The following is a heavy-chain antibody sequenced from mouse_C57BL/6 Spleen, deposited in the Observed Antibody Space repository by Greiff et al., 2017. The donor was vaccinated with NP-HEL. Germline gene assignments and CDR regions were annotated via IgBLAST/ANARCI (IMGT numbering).Heavy chain of an antibody. Sequence: QVQLQQPGAELVMPGASVKLSCKASGYTFTSYWMHWVKQRPGQGLEWIGEIDPSDSYTNYNQKFKGKSTLTVDKSSSTAYMQLSSLTSEDSAVYYCARGDTTVVASSYWYFDVWGTGTTVTVSS. CDR3: ARGDTTVVASSYWYFDV. CDR1: GYTFTSYW. V-gene: IGHV1-69*01. D-gene: IGHD1-1*01. CDR2: IDPSDSYT. J-gene: IGHJ1*03.